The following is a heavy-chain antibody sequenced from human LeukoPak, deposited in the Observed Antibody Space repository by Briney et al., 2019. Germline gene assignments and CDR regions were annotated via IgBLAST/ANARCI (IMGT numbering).Heavy chain of an antibody. CDR3: ARGGRGYYYDSSGYLDY. CDR1: GYTFTSDD. J-gene: IGHJ4*02. V-gene: IGHV1-8*01. Sequence: GASVKVSCKASGYTFTSDDINWVRQATGQGLEWMGWMNPNSGNTGYAQKFQGRVTMTRNTSISTAYMELSSLRSEDTAVYYCARGGRGYYYDSSGYLDYWGQGTLVTVSS. D-gene: IGHD3-22*01. CDR2: MNPNSGNT.